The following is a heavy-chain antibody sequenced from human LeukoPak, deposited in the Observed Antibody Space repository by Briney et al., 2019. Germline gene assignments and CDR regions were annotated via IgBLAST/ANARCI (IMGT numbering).Heavy chain of an antibody. J-gene: IGHJ4*02. D-gene: IGHD6-19*01. CDR1: GFTFSDYY. CDR2: IGSSGRTI. CDR3: ARVGKSGWDFDH. V-gene: IGHV3-11*04. Sequence: PGGSLRLSCAASGFTFSDYYMSWIRQAPGKGLEWVSYIGSSGRTIYYADSVKGRFTISRDNTNNSLYLQMISLRVDDTAVYYCARVGKSGWDFDHWGQGTLVTVSS.